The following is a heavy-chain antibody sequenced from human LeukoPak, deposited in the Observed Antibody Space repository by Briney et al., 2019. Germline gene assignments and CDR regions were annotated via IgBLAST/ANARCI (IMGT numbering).Heavy chain of an antibody. CDR1: GFTFSRYA. V-gene: IGHV3-23*01. D-gene: IGHD5-18*01. CDR2: ISGSGGTT. J-gene: IGHJ6*03. CDR3: AGSDTYYYYYMDV. Sequence: GGSLRLSCAASGFTFSRYAMSWVRQAPGKGLEWVSAISGSGGTTYYAASVKGRFTISRDNSKNTLYLQMNSLRAEDTAVYYCAGSDTYYYYYMDVWGKGTTVTVSS.